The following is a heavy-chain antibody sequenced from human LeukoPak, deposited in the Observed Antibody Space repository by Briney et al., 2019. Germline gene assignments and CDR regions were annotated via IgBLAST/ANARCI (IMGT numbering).Heavy chain of an antibody. CDR3: ARRFYDNLTGHTWYDY. J-gene: IGHJ4*02. Sequence: ASVKVSCTASDYTFTSYGISWVRQAPGQGLEWMGWISGYNGDTNYAQKLQGKLTMTRNTSIKTAYMELSSLRSEDTAVYYCARRFYDNLTGHTWYDYWGQGTLVTVSS. CDR1: DYTFTSYG. CDR2: ISGYNGDT. V-gene: IGHV1-18*01. D-gene: IGHD3-9*01.